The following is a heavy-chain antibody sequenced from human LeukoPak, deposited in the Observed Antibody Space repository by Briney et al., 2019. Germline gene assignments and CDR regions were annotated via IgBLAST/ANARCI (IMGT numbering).Heavy chain of an antibody. CDR2: MNPNSGNT. Sequence: ASVKASCKASGYTFTSYDINWVRQATGQGLEWMGWMNPNSGNTGYAQKFQGRVTMTRNTSISTAYMELSSLRSEDTAVYYCARIRGSGSYYSFGYWGQGILVTVSS. V-gene: IGHV1-8*01. D-gene: IGHD3-10*01. CDR1: GYTFTSYD. CDR3: ARIRGSGSYYSFGY. J-gene: IGHJ4*02.